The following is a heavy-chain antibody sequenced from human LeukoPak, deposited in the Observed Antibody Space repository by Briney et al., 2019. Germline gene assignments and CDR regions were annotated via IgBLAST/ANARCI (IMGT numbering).Heavy chain of an antibody. V-gene: IGHV1-46*01. CDR3: ARVDLKGGTRDLHFDY. CDR1: GYTFTSYY. D-gene: IGHD1-26*01. Sequence: GASVKVSCKASGYTFTSYYMHWVRQAPGQGLEWMGIINPSGGSTSYAQKFQGRVTMTRDTSTSTVYMELSSLRSEDTAVYYCARVDLKGGTRDLHFDYWGQGTLVTVSS. CDR2: INPSGGST. J-gene: IGHJ4*02.